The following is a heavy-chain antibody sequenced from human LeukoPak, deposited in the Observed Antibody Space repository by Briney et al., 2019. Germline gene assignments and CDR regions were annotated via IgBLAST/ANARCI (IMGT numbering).Heavy chain of an antibody. CDR3: ARGAPRFMITFGGEGFDY. J-gene: IGHJ4*02. CDR2: IYYSGST. D-gene: IGHD3-16*01. Sequence: SETLSLTCTVSGGSISGYYWSWIRQPPGKGLEWIGYIYYSGSTNYNPSLKSRVTISVDTSKNQFSLKLSSVTAADTAVYYCARGAPRFMITFGGEGFDYWGQGTLVTVSS. V-gene: IGHV4-59*01. CDR1: GGSISGYY.